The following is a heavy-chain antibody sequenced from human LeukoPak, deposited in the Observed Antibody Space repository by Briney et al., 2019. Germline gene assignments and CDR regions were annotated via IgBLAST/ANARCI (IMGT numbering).Heavy chain of an antibody. V-gene: IGHV4-59*01. J-gene: IGHJ4*02. CDR1: GGSISSYY. Sequence: PSETLSLICTVSGGSISSYYWSWIRQPPGKGLEWIGYIYYSGSTNYNPSLKSRVTISVDTSKNQFSLKLSSVTVADTAVYYCARAPYYYDSSGYLDYWGQRTLFTVSS. CDR2: IYYSGST. D-gene: IGHD3-22*01. CDR3: ARAPYYYDSSGYLDY.